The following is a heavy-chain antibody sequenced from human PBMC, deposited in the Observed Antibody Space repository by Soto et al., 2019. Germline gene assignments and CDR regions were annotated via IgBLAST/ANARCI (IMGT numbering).Heavy chain of an antibody. CDR1: GFTFSSYN. J-gene: IGHJ6*02. CDR2: ISSSSSYI. CDR3: ARVPSAFYGMDV. V-gene: IGHV3-21*01. D-gene: IGHD2-2*01. Sequence: EVQLVESGGGLVKPGGSLRLSWAASGFTFSSYNMNWVRQAPGKGLEWVSSISSSSSYIYYADSVKGRFTISRDNAKNSLYLQMNSLRAEDTAVYYCARVPSAFYGMDVWGQGTTVTVSS.